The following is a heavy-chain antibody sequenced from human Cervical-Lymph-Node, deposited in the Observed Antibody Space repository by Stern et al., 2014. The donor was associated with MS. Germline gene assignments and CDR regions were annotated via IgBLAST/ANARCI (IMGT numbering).Heavy chain of an antibody. CDR2: ITNVGST. Sequence: EVQLVQSGGGVIQPGGSLRLSCTASGFTVSRDYMTWVRQAPGKGLELVSIITNVGSTFYTDSVKGRFTISRDDSKNTVYLHMTSLRAEDTAMYYCARDTSSPERSDWWGQGTLVTVSS. V-gene: IGHV3-53*01. CDR1: GFTVSRDY. CDR3: ARDTSSPERSDW. D-gene: IGHD1-1*01. J-gene: IGHJ4*02.